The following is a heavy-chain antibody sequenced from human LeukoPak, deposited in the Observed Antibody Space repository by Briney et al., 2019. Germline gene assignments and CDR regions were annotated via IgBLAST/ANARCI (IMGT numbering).Heavy chain of an antibody. CDR3: AREVTDGDKNWFDP. D-gene: IGHD2-21*02. J-gene: IGHJ5*02. V-gene: IGHV4-31*03. Sequence: SETLSLTCTVSGGSISSGGYYWSWIRQHPGKGLEWTGYIYYSGSTYNNPSPKRRVTISVETSKNQFSLKMSSVTAEDTAVYYCAREVTDGDKNWFDPWGQGTLVTVSS. CDR2: IYYSGST. CDR1: GGSISSGGYY.